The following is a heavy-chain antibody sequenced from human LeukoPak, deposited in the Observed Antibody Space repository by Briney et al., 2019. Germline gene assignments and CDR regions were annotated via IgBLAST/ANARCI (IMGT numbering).Heavy chain of an antibody. D-gene: IGHD6-13*01. CDR1: GFIFRNYE. CDR3: AREIYSSSWYDF. CDR2: TSNSGSAI. Sequence: PGGSLRLSCAASGFIFRNYEMNWVRQAPGKGLEWVAYTSNSGSAIYYADSVKGRLTISRDNAKNSVFLQMHSLRAEDTAVYYCAREIYSSSWYDFWGQGTLVTVSS. V-gene: IGHV3-48*03. J-gene: IGHJ4*02.